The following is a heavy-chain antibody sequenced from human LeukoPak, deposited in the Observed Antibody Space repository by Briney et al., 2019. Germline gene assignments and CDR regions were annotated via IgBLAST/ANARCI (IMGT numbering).Heavy chain of an antibody. J-gene: IGHJ4*02. D-gene: IGHD3-3*01. CDR1: GFTFSNFW. Sequence: GGSLRLSWAASGFTFSNFWMNWVRQAPGKGLEWVANIKQDGSVKHYVDSVKGRFTISRDNSNNMLSLYMSSLRADDTAVYYCAKGKQYLEWLPDSWGQGTLVTVSP. CDR2: IKQDGSVK. V-gene: IGHV3-7*03. CDR3: AKGKQYLEWLPDS.